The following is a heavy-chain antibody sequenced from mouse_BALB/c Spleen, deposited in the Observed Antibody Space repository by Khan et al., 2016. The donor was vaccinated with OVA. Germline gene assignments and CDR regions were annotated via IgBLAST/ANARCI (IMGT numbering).Heavy chain of an antibody. CDR1: GYTFTDYY. CDR3: ARRNYFGYTFAY. V-gene: IGHV1-77*01. D-gene: IGHD1-2*01. CDR2: ISPGSGDT. J-gene: IGHJ3*01. Sequence: QVQLQQSGAELARPGASVKLSCKASGYTFTDYYINWVKQRTGQGLEWIGEISPGSGDTYYNEKFKGKATLTADKSSTTAYMQLSSLTSAASSVFFCARRNYFGYTFAYWGHAPLVTVSA.